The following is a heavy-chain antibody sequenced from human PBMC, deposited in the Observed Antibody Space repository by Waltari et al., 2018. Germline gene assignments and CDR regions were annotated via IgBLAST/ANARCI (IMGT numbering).Heavy chain of an antibody. CDR3: VRSLYINYGREGFEE. CDR2: ISPAGYDK. V-gene: IGHV3-48*03. J-gene: IGHJ3*01. Sequence: EEVGGYVVPPGGSLRLSCGGPGFTFGGHNINWGRQTPGKGLEWMSHISPAGYDKLYAASVKGRFTISRDSAKSVFLEMSRLRAEDTGVYYCVRSLYINYGREGFEEWGPGTMVTVSS. CDR1: GFTFGGHN. D-gene: IGHD3-16*01.